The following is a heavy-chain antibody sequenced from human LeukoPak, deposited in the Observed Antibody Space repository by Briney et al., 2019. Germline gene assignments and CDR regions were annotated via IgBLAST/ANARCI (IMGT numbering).Heavy chain of an antibody. CDR1: GGSISGYY. D-gene: IGHD5-12*01. J-gene: IGHJ4*02. Sequence: SETLSLTCTVSGGSISGYYWSWIRQPPGKGLEWIGEINHSGSTNYNPSLKSRVTISVDTSKNQFSLKLSSVTAADTAVYYCARGTYGGYALYYFDYWGQGTLVTVSS. V-gene: IGHV4-34*01. CDR3: ARGTYGGYALYYFDY. CDR2: INHSGST.